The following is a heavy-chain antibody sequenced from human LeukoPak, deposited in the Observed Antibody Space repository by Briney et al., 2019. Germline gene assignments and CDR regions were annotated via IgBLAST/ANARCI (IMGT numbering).Heavy chain of an antibody. V-gene: IGHV1-69*13. CDR1: GGTFISYA. D-gene: IGHD2-21*02. J-gene: IGHJ6*02. CDR3: ARDHIVVGTAIHGYYGMDL. CDR2: IIPIFGTT. Sequence: SVKVSCKASGGTFISYAISWVRKAPGQGLEWMGGIIPIFGTTIQAQKFQGRVTITADEPTNTAYMELSSLRSEDTAVYYCARDHIVVGTAIHGYYGMDLWGQGTTVTVSS.